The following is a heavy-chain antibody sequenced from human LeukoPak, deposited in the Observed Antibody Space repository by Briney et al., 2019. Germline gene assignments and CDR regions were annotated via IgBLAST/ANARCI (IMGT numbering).Heavy chain of an antibody. J-gene: IGHJ4*02. Sequence: PGGSLRLSCAASGFTFSSYGMHWVRQAPGKGLEWVAVIWYDGSDKYYADSVKGRFTISRDNSKNTLYLQMNSLRAGDTAVYYCARGTYVFDYWGQGTLVTVSS. CDR1: GFTFSSYG. D-gene: IGHD3-16*01. CDR2: IWYDGSDK. V-gene: IGHV3-33*01. CDR3: ARGTYVFDY.